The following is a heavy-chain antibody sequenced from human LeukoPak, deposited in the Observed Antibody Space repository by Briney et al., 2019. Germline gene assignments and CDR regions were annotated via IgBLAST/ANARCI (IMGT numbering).Heavy chain of an antibody. V-gene: IGHV3-20*04. J-gene: IGHJ4*02. CDR3: AKAPVTTCRGAYCYPFDY. D-gene: IGHD2-21*01. CDR1: GFTFDDYA. Sequence: PGGSLRLSCAASGFTFDDYAMSWVRQAPGKGLEWVSGINWNGGRTDYADSVKGRFTISRDSSKNTLFLQMNRLRPEDAAVYYCAKAPVTTCRGAYCYPFDYWGQGTLVTVSS. CDR2: INWNGGRT.